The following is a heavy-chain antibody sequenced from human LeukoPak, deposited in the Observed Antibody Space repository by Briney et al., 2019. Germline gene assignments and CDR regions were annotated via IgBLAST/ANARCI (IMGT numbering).Heavy chain of an antibody. J-gene: IGHJ4*02. Sequence: PGGSLRLSCAASGFTFSSYGMHWVRQAPGKGLEWVAAISHDGTNIHYAESVKGRFTISRDNSKNMLYLQMNSLRAEDTALYYCAETGPTDFWGQGTLVTVPS. CDR3: AETGPTDF. CDR2: ISHDGTNI. D-gene: IGHD3-9*01. CDR1: GFTFSSYG. V-gene: IGHV3-30*03.